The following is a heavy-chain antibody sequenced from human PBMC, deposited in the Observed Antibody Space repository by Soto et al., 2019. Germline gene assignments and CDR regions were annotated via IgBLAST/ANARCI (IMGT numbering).Heavy chain of an antibody. V-gene: IGHV3-74*01. D-gene: IGHD5-18*01. Sequence: EVQLVDSGGGLVQPGGSLRLTCAASGFTFSSYWMHWVRQAPGKGLVWVSRVNSDGSSTSYPDSVKGRFTISRDNAKNKMHPPMNTLSADDTAVYYCARGRAPSPEYLHGYSWGIDSWGQGTLVTVSS. CDR1: GFTFSSYW. J-gene: IGHJ4*02. CDR2: VNSDGSST. CDR3: ARGRAPSPEYLHGYSWGIDS.